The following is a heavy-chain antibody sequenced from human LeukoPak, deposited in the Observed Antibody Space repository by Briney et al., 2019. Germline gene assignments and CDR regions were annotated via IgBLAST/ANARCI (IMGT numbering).Heavy chain of an antibody. J-gene: IGHJ4*02. D-gene: IGHD6-13*01. CDR1: GFTFRSYG. Sequence: PGRSLRLSCAASGFTFRSYGVHWVRQAPGKGLEWVAIVWYDGNNKYYADSVKGRFTVSRDNSKDTVSLQLNSLRAEDTAVYYCARGSEAAAGAFDYWGQGALVTVPS. V-gene: IGHV3-33*01. CDR2: VWYDGNNK. CDR3: ARGSEAAAGAFDY.